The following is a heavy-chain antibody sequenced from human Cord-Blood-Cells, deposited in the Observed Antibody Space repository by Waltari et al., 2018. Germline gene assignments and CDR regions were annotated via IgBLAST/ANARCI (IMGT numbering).Heavy chain of an antibody. CDR2: IIPILGIA. J-gene: IGHJ3*02. CDR1: GGTFGTFA. Sequence: QVQLVQSGAEVKKPGSSVKVSCKASGGTFGTFAFSWVRPPPGQGLEWMGRIIPILGIANYAQKFQGRVTITADKSTSTAYMELSSLRSEDTAVYYCARDRRDCGGDCYDAFDIWGQGTMVTVSS. V-gene: IGHV1-69*09. D-gene: IGHD2-21*01. CDR3: ARDRRDCGGDCYDAFDI.